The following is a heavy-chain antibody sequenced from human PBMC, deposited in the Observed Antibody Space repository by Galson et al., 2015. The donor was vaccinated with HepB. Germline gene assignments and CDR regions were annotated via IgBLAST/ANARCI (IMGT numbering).Heavy chain of an antibody. CDR2: INDSGGNT. V-gene: IGHV3-23*01. D-gene: IGHD1-26*01. CDR1: VFNFRTYG. CDR3: AKDAGGTDSGPFEY. J-gene: IGHJ4*02. Sequence: SLRLSCAASVFNFRTYGMSWVRQAPGKGLRWVSTINDSGGNTHYADSVKGRFTISRDNSKNTLYLDMNSLRAEETAVYYCAKDAGGTDSGPFEYWGQGTLVTVSS.